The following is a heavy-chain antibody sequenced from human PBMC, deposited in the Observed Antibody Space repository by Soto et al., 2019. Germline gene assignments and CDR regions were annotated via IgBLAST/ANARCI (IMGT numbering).Heavy chain of an antibody. CDR3: ARPLAGPHGMDV. CDR1: GGTSSSSSNS. V-gene: IGHV4-39*01. CDR2: IYYSGST. Sequence: PSETLSLTCTVSGGTSSSSSNSWSRNRQPPGKGLEWIGSIYYSGSTYYNPSLKSRVTISVDTSKNQFSLKLSSVTAADTAVYSCARPLAGPHGMDVWGQGRKVTFSS. J-gene: IGHJ6*02. D-gene: IGHD2-15*01.